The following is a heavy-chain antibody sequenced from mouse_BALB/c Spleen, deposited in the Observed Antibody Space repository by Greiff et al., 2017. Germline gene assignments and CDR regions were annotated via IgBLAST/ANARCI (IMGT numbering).Heavy chain of an antibody. CDR1: GFTFTDYY. V-gene: IGHV7-3*02. D-gene: IGHD1-1*01. J-gene: IGHJ1*01. CDR3: ARDHYGSPWYFDV. CDR2: IRNKANGYTT. Sequence: EVQGVESGGGLVQPGGSLRLSCATSGFTFTDYYMSWVRQPPGKALEWLGFIRNKANGYTTEYSASVKGRFTISRDNSQSILYLQMNTLRAEDSATYYCARDHYGSPWYFDVWGAGTTVTVSS.